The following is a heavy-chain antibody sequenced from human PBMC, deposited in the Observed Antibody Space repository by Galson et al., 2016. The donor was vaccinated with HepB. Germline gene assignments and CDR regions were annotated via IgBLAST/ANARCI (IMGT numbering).Heavy chain of an antibody. D-gene: IGHD6-6*01. J-gene: IGHJ6*04. CDR3: ARGFPPAGSIAANFYYYYGMDV. CDR1: NGSISSGRHP. V-gene: IGHV4-30-2*01. Sequence: TLSLTCGVSNGSISSGRHPWSWLRQPPGKGLEWIGYIYHSGSAYYSPALRSRVTMSVNKSKNQFSLRLSSVTAADTAVYFCARGFPPAGSIAANFYYYYGMDVWGKGTAVTVSS. CDR2: IYHSGSA.